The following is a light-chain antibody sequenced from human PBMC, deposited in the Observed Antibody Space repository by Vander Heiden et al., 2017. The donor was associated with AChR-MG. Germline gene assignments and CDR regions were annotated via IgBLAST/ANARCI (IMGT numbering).Light chain of an antibody. J-gene: IGKJ2*03. CDR3: QQSDSTLGG. V-gene: IGKV1-39*01. CDR2: TIS. CDR1: RNIGKY. Sequence: IQVTQSPSPLSASVGDRVTITCRASRNIGKYLNWYQQRPGKAPRLLIYTISNLQSGVPSRFSGSGSGTDFTLTINDLQPEDFATYYCQQSDSTLGGFGQGTKLEI.